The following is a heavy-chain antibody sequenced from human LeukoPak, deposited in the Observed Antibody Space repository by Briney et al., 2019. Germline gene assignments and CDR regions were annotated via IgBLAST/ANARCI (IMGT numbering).Heavy chain of an antibody. D-gene: IGHD3-22*01. J-gene: IGHJ4*02. Sequence: ASVKVSCKASGYTFTSYYMHWVRQAPGQGLEWMGIINPSGGSTSYAQKFQGRVTMTRDTSTSTVYMELSSLRAEDTAVYYCAKEGPMIVADYWGQGTLVTVSS. CDR2: INPSGGST. CDR1: GYTFTSYY. V-gene: IGHV1-46*01. CDR3: AKEGPMIVADY.